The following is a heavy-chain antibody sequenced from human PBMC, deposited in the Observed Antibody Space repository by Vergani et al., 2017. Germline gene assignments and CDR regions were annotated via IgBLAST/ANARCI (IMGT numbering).Heavy chain of an antibody. CDR1: GGTFSSYA. V-gene: IGHV1-69*04. D-gene: IGHD3-16*01. J-gene: IGHJ6*02. CDR2: IIPILGIA. CDR3: ARPAIQGYAGDYYYYGMDV. Sequence: QVQLVQSGAEVKKPGASVKVSCKASGGTFSSYAISWVRQAPGQGLEWMGRIIPILGIANYAQKFQGRVTITADKSTRTAYMELSSLRSEDTAVYYCARPAIQGYAGDYYYYGMDVWGQGTTVTVSS.